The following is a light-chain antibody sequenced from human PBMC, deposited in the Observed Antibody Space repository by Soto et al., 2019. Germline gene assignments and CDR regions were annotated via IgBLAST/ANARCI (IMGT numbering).Light chain of an antibody. V-gene: IGKV3-20*01. CDR1: QSVSGSY. CDR3: QQYGRSYIT. CDR2: GVS. J-gene: IGKJ5*01. Sequence: ENVLTQSPGTVSLSPGERATLSCRASQSVSGSYLAWYQQKPGQAPRLLIYGVSSRATGIPDRFSGSGSGTDFPLRIRGLELEYFGLYYCQQYGRSYITFGQGTRREIK.